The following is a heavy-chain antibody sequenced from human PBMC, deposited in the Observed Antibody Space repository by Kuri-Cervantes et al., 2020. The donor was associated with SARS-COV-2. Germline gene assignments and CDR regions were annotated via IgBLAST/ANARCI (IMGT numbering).Heavy chain of an antibody. V-gene: IGHV1-3*01. CDR1: GYTFTSYA. Sequence: ASVKVSCKASGYTFTSYAMHWVRQAPGQRLEWMGWINAGNGNTKYSQKFQGRVTITRDTSASTAYMELSSLRSEDTAVYYCATAPVLRYFDWLDHSGYYYGMDVWGQGTTVTVSS. D-gene: IGHD3-9*01. CDR2: INAGNGNT. CDR3: ATAPVLRYFDWLDHSGYYYGMDV. J-gene: IGHJ6*02.